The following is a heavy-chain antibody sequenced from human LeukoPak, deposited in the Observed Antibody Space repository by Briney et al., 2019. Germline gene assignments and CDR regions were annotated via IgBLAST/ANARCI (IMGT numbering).Heavy chain of an antibody. V-gene: IGHV4-39*01. Sequence: SETLSLTCTVSGGSISSSSYYWGWIRQPPGKGLEWIGSIYYSGSTYYNPSLKSRVTISVDTSKNQFSLKLSSVTAADTAVYYCAGQLLWFVWGQGTMVTVSS. CDR1: GGSISSSSYY. J-gene: IGHJ3*01. D-gene: IGHD2-21*01. CDR3: AGQLLWFV. CDR2: IYYSGST.